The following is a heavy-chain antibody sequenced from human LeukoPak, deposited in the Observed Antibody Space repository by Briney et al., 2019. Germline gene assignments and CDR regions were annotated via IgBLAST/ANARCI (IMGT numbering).Heavy chain of an antibody. J-gene: IGHJ6*03. CDR1: GFTFNNAW. D-gene: IGHD6-19*01. Sequence: GGSLRLSCAASGFTFNNAWMSWVRQAPGKGLEWVGRIKSKTDGGTTDYAAPVKGRFTISRDDSKNTLYLQMNSLKTEDTAVYYRTTGTSGWYSYYYYYMDVWGKGTTVTVSS. V-gene: IGHV3-15*01. CDR2: IKSKTDGGTT. CDR3: TTGTSGWYSYYYYYMDV.